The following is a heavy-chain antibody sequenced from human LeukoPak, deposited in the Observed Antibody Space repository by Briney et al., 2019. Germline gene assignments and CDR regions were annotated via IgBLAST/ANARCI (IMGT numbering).Heavy chain of an antibody. CDR1: GFTFSRYS. Sequence: PGGSLRLSCAASGFTFSRYSMNWVRQAPGKGLEWVSYISNSSRTIYYADSVEGRFTISRDNAKNSLYLQMNSLRAEDTAVYYCARDRNYYDFWSGYYNYWGQGTLVTVSS. CDR2: ISNSSRTI. J-gene: IGHJ4*02. V-gene: IGHV3-48*01. CDR3: ARDRNYYDFWSGYYNY. D-gene: IGHD3-3*01.